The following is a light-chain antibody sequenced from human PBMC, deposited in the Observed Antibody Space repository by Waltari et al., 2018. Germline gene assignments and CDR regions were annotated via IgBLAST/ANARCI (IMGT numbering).Light chain of an antibody. CDR2: DVS. J-gene: IGLJ2*01. CDR1: NDDIGAYNY. CDR3: SSYTTGRTVVI. V-gene: IGLV2-14*03. Sequence: QSALTQPDSVSGSPGQSITISCTGTNDDIGAYNYVSWYQLHPGQAPKLIIYDVSKRPSGVSDRFSGSKSANTASLTISDLQAEDDNDYYCSSYTTGRTVVIFGGGTKLTVL.